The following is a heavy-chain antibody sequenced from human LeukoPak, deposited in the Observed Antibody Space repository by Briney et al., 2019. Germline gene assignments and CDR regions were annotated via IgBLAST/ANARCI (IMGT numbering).Heavy chain of an antibody. CDR3: AKGSTGAVAGSDY. CDR1: GFTFSSYG. V-gene: IGHV3-30*18. J-gene: IGHJ4*02. D-gene: IGHD6-19*01. CDR2: ISYDGSNK. Sequence: TGGSLRLSCAASGFTFSSYGMHWVRQAPGKGLEWVAVISYDGSNKYYADSVKGRFTISRDNSKNTLYLQMNSLRAEDTAVYYCAKGSTGAVAGSDYWGQGTLVTVSP.